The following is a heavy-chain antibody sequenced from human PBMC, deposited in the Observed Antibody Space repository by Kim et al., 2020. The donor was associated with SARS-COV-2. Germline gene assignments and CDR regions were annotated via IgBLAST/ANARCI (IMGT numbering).Heavy chain of an antibody. Sequence: GGSLRLSCAASGFTFSSYSMNWVRQAPGKGLEWVSSISSSSSYIYYADSVKGRFTISSDNAKNSLYLQMNSLRAEDTAVYYCARDQAAAGSTDHYYYYGMDVWGQETTVTVSS. CDR1: GFTFSSYS. J-gene: IGHJ6*02. CDR2: ISSSSSYI. CDR3: ARDQAAAGSTDHYYYYGMDV. V-gene: IGHV3-21*01. D-gene: IGHD6-13*01.